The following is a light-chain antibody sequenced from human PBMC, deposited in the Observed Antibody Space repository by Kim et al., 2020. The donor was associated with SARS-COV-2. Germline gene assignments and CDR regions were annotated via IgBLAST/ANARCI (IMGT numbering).Light chain of an antibody. CDR1: KLGDKY. CDR2: QDS. J-gene: IGLJ2*01. V-gene: IGLV3-1*01. Sequence: VSPGQTASITCSGDKLGDKYACWYQQKPGQSLVLVIYQDSKRPSGIPERFSGSNSGNTATLTISGTQAMDEADYYCQAWDSSTVVFGGGTKLTVL. CDR3: QAWDSSTVV.